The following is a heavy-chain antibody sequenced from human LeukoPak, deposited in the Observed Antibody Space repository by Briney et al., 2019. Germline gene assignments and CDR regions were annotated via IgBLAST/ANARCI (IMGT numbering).Heavy chain of an antibody. D-gene: IGHD3-10*01. CDR3: ARDGSGRDFSLDY. V-gene: IGHV3-7*04. CDR2: IRNDGSNI. Sequence: GGSLRLSCAASGFTFSSYWMTWVRQAPGKGLEWVANIRNDGSNIYNVDSVRGRSTISRDNAKNSLFLQMNSLKDEDTAVYYCARDGSGRDFSLDYWGQGTLVTVSS. J-gene: IGHJ4*02. CDR1: GFTFSSYW.